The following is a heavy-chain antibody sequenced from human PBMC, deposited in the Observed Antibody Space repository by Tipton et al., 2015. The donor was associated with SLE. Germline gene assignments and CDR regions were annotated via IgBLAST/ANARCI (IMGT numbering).Heavy chain of an antibody. V-gene: IGHV4-59*11. Sequence: LRLSGTVSGGSIGSHYWNWIRQSPGKGLEGIGYLSHSGSTNYNPSLKSRVTVSVDTSKNQFSLKMRSVTAADTAVYYCARDADFQWLVLDSWGQGTLVTVSS. J-gene: IGHJ4*02. CDR2: LSHSGST. CDR3: ARDADFQWLVLDS. CDR1: GGSIGSHY. D-gene: IGHD6-19*01.